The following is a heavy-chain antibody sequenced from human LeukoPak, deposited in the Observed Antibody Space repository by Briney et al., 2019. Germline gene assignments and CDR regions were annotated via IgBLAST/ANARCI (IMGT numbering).Heavy chain of an antibody. V-gene: IGHV3-7*01. Sequence: GGSLRLSCTASGFIFSSYWMTWVRQAPGKGLEWVANIRQDGSEKNFVDSVKGRFTLSRDNAKNSLYLQMNTLTAEDTAVYYCARDPIDYWGQGTLVTVTS. CDR1: GFIFSSYW. CDR3: ARDPIDY. CDR2: IRQDGSEK. J-gene: IGHJ4*02.